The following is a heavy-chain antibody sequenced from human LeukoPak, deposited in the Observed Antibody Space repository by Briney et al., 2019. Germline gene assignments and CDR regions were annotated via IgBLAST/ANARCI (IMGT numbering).Heavy chain of an antibody. D-gene: IGHD5-18*01. CDR3: ARDSYLDAFDI. CDR1: VGSFSGYY. J-gene: IGHJ3*02. Sequence: PSETLSLTCAVYVGSFSGYYWSWIRQPPGKGLEWIGELNHSGSTNYNPSLKSRVTISVDTSKNQFSLKLSSVTAADKAVYYCARDSYLDAFDIWGQGTMVTVSS. CDR2: LNHSGST. V-gene: IGHV4-34*01.